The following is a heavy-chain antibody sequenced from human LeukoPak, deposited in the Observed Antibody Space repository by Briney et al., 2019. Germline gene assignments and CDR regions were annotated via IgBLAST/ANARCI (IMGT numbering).Heavy chain of an antibody. CDR3: ARHKGLTGTTLGYYYYMDV. D-gene: IGHD1-1*01. V-gene: IGHV4-34*01. CDR2: INHSGST. Sequence: SETLSLTCAVYGGSFSGYYWSWIRQPPGKGLEWIGEINHSGSTNYNPSLKSRVTVSVDTSKNQFSLKLSSVTAADTAVYYCARHKGLTGTTLGYYYYMDVWGKGTTVTISS. J-gene: IGHJ6*03. CDR1: GGSFSGYY.